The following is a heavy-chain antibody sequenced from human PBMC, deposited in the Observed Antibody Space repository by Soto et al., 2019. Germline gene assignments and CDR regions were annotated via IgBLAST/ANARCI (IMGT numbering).Heavy chain of an antibody. V-gene: IGHV4-34*01. CDR3: ARGWDNWNYVDY. J-gene: IGHJ4*02. CDR2: INHSGST. CDR1: GGSFSGYY. Sequence: SETLSLTCAVYGGSFSGYYWSWIRQPPGKGLEWIGEINHSGSTNYNPSLKSRVTISVDTSKNQLSLKLSSVTAADTAVYYCARGWDNWNYVDYWGQGTLVTVSS. D-gene: IGHD1-20*01.